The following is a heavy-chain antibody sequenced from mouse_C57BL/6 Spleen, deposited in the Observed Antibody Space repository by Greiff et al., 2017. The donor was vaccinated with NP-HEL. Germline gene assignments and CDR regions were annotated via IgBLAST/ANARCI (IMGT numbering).Heavy chain of an antibody. CDR3: ARDQGAITTVVAHFDY. V-gene: IGHV5-4*01. Sequence: EVKLVESGGGLVKPGGSLKLSCAASGFTFSSYAMSWVRQTPEKRLEWVATISDGGSYTYYPDNVKGRFTISRDNAKDNLYLQMSHLKSEDTAMYYCARDQGAITTVVAHFDYWGQGTTLTVSS. CDR1: GFTFSSYA. J-gene: IGHJ2*01. CDR2: ISDGGSYT. D-gene: IGHD1-1*01.